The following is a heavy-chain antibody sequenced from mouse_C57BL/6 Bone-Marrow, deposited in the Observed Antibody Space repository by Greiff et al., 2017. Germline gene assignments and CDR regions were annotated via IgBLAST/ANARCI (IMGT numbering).Heavy chain of an antibody. Sequence: EVQLQQSGAELVRPGASVKLSCTASGFNIKDDYMHWVKQRPEQGLEWIGWIDPENGDPEYASKFQGKATITADTSSNTAYLQLSSLTSEDTAVYYCSPALHRGYAMDYWGQGTSVSVSS. D-gene: IGHD6-1*01. J-gene: IGHJ4*01. V-gene: IGHV14-4*01. CDR3: SPALHRGYAMDY. CDR1: GFNIKDDY. CDR2: IDPENGDP.